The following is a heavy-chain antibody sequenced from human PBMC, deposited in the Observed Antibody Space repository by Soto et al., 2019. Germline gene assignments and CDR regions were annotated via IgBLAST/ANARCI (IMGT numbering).Heavy chain of an antibody. D-gene: IGHD6-19*01. J-gene: IGHJ6*04. V-gene: IGHV1-2*04. CDR3: ARVGSGYSSGYKKNYGRAV. CDR2: INPNSGGT. CDR1: GYTFTGYY. Sequence: GASVKVSCKASGYTFTGYYMHWVRQAPGQGLEWMGWINPNSGGTNYAQKFQGWVTMTRDTSISTAYMELSRLRSDDTAVYYCARVGSGYSSGYKKNYGRAVGGKGTTVTVSS.